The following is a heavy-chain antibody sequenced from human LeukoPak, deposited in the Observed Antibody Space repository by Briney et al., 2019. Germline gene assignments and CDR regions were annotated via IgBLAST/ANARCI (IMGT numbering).Heavy chain of an antibody. CDR1: GGSISSYY. CDR2: IYYSGST. J-gene: IGHJ4*02. V-gene: IGHV4-59*01. CDR3: ARGGRLRFLEWLLFDY. Sequence: SETLSLTCTVSGGSISSYYWSWIRQPPGKGLEWIGYIYYSGSTNYNPSLKSRVTISVDTSKNQFSLKLSSVTAADTAVYYCARGGRLRFLEWLLFDYWGQGTLVTVSS. D-gene: IGHD3-3*01.